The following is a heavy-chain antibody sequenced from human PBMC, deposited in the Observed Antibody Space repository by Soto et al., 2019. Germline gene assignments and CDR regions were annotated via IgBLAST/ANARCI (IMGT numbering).Heavy chain of an antibody. Sequence: GGSLRLSCSASGFTFSSYAMHWVRQAPGKGLEYVSAISSNGGSTYYADSVKGRFTISRDSSKNTLYLQMNSLRAEDTAVYYCVRDTYYYDSSGYYVFDYWGQGTLVTVSS. V-gene: IGHV3-64*04. J-gene: IGHJ4*02. D-gene: IGHD3-22*01. CDR1: GFTFSSYA. CDR2: ISSNGGST. CDR3: VRDTYYYDSSGYYVFDY.